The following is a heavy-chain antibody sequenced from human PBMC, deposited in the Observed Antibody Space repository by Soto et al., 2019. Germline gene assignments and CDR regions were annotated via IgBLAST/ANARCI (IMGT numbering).Heavy chain of an antibody. D-gene: IGHD2-15*01. CDR1: GFTFSSYA. V-gene: IGHV3-23*01. J-gene: IGHJ3*02. CDR2: ISGSGGST. Sequence: PGGSLRLSCAASGFTFSSYAMSWVRQAPGKGLEWVSGISGSGGSTYYADSVKGRFTISRDNSKNTVYLQMNSLRAEDTAVHYCAKGGYCSGGSCYGAFDIWGQGTMVTVSS. CDR3: AKGGYCSGGSCYGAFDI.